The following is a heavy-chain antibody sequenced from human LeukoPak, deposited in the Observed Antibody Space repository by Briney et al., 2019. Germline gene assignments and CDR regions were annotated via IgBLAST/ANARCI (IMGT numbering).Heavy chain of an antibody. CDR2: ISGSGGST. CDR1: GFTISSYA. D-gene: IGHD6-6*01. V-gene: IGHV3-23*01. J-gene: IGHJ6*03. Sequence: GGSLRLSCAASGFTISSYAMSWVRQTPGKGLEWVSAISGSGGSTYYADSVKGRFTISRDNAKNTLYLQMNSLRAEDTAVYYCAKGGISSSFNSYYYYYMDVWGKGTTVTVSS. CDR3: AKGGISSSFNSYYYYYMDV.